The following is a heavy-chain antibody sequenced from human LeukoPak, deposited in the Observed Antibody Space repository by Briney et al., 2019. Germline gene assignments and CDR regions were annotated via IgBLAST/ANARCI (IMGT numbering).Heavy chain of an antibody. CDR2: AYYTGGT. Sequence: WATLSLTCSVFGLSISVYLLSWSWQRPGTGLGWVGYAYYTGGTIYNPSHRRRVTMSVNVSKTQFPLDMTSVTDADTAVYYCAIHDPVGHFLHGMDVWGQGTTVTVSS. CDR1: GLSISVYL. D-gene: IGHD2/OR15-2a*01. J-gene: IGHJ6*02. CDR3: AIHDPVGHFLHGMDV. V-gene: IGHV4-59*08.